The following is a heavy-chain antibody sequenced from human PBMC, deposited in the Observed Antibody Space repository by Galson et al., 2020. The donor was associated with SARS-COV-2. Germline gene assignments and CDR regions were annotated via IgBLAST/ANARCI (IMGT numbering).Heavy chain of an antibody. Sequence: LSLTCAASGFTFSSYWMSWVRQAPGKGLEWVANIKQDGSEKYYVDSVKGRFTISRDNAKNSLYLQMNSLRAEDTAVYYCGVMLVVTAIGYWGQGTLVTVSS. J-gene: IGHJ4*02. CDR2: IKQDGSEK. V-gene: IGHV3-7*01. CDR3: GVMLVVTAIGY. D-gene: IGHD2-21*02. CDR1: GFTFSSYW.